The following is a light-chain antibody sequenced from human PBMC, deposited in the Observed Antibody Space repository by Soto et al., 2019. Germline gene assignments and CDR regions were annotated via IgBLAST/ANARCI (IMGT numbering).Light chain of an antibody. V-gene: IGKV3D-20*02. J-gene: IGKJ5*01. CDR2: GAS. CDR3: QQRSSWPLT. CDR1: QCVSSNS. Sequence: ETVLTQSPGTLSLSPGERATLSCRASQCVSSNSLTWYQQKPGQAPRLLIYGASSRATGVPDRFSGRGSGTVFTLTISRLEPEDSAVYYCQQRSSWPLTFGQGTRLEI.